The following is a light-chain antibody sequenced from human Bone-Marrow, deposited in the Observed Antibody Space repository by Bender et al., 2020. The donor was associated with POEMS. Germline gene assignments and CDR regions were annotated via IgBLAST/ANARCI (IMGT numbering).Light chain of an antibody. CDR3: CSYADNSVWV. J-gene: IGLJ3*02. CDR1: SSVVGSYNY. V-gene: IGLV2-23*02. Sequence: QSALTQPASVSGSPGQSITISCSGTSSVVGSYNYVSWYQQHPGKAPKLLIHEVSKRPSGVPDRFSGSKSDNTASLTISGLQAEDEADFYCCSYADNSVWVFGGGTKLTVL. CDR2: EVS.